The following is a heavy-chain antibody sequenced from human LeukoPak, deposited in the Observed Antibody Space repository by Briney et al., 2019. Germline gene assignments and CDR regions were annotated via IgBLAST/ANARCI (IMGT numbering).Heavy chain of an antibody. CDR2: MNPNNGGT. J-gene: IGHJ6*02. V-gene: IGHV1-8*01. Sequence: ASVKVPCKASGYTFTIYDINWVRQAPGQGLEWVGWMNPNNGGTVYAQKFQGRVTMTRDTSTGTSYMELNSLRSEDTAVYYCARGAIFGVTPRGYGMDVWGQGTTVTVSS. D-gene: IGHD3-3*01. CDR1: GYTFTIYD. CDR3: ARGAIFGVTPRGYGMDV.